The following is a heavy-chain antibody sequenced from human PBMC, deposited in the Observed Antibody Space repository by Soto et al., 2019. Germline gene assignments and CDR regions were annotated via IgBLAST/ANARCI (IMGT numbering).Heavy chain of an antibody. CDR2: INHSGST. V-gene: IGHV4-34*01. CDR1: GGSFSGYY. CDR3: ARYYDSSGYY. J-gene: IGHJ4*02. D-gene: IGHD3-22*01. Sequence: SETLSLTCAVYGGSFSGYYWSWIRQPPGKGLEWIGEINHSGSTNYNPSLKSRVTISVDTSKNQFSPKLSSVTAADTAVYYCARYYDSSGYYWGQGTLVTVSS.